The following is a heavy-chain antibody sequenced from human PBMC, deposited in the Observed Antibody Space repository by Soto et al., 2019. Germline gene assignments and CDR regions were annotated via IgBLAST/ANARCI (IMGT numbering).Heavy chain of an antibody. J-gene: IGHJ5*02. D-gene: IGHD4-17*01. CDR3: AKHYGDYSNNWFDP. CDR2: ISGSGGST. CDR1: GFTFSSFA. Sequence: GSLRLSCAASGFTFSSFAMSWVRQAPGKGLEWVSAISGSGGSTYYADSVKGRFTISRDNSKNTLYLQMNSLRAEDTAVYYCAKHYGDYSNNWFDPWGQGTLVTVSS. V-gene: IGHV3-23*01.